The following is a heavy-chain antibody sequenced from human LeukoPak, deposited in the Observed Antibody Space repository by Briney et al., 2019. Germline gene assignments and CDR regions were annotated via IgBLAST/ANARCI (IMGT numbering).Heavy chain of an antibody. Sequence: GGSLRLSCAASGFIFRSYEMNWVRQAPGKGLEWVSYISSSDSTISYADSVRGRLTISRDNAENSLYLQMNSLRAEDTAVYYCARDNDYGDPDYWGQGTLVTVSS. V-gene: IGHV3-48*03. CDR3: ARDNDYGDPDY. CDR1: GFIFRSYE. J-gene: IGHJ4*02. D-gene: IGHD4-17*01. CDR2: ISSSDSTI.